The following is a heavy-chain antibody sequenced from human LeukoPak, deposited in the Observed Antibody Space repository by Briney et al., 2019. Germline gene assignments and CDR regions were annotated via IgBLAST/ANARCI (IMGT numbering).Heavy chain of an antibody. V-gene: IGHV1-58*02. CDR2: IVVGSGNT. CDR3: AADSPMVRGVIIPEYYGMDV. Sequence: SVKVSCKASGFTFTSSAMQWVRQARGQRLEWIGWIVVGSGNTNYAQKFQERVTITRDMSTSTAYMELSSLRSEDTAVYYCAADSPMVRGVIIPEYYGMDVWGQGTTVTVSS. J-gene: IGHJ6*02. CDR1: GFTFTSSA. D-gene: IGHD3-10*01.